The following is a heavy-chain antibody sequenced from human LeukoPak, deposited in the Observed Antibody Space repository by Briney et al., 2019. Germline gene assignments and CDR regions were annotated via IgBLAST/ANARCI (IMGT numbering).Heavy chain of an antibody. V-gene: IGHV4-38-2*01. CDR2: IYHSGST. CDR3: ARRLEYSSGWYGNDAFDI. J-gene: IGHJ3*02. D-gene: IGHD6-19*01. Sequence: SETLSLTCAVSGYSISSGYYWGWIRQPPGKGLEWIGSIYHSGSTYYIPSLKSRVTISVDTSKNQFSLKLSSVTAADTAVYYCARRLEYSSGWYGNDAFDIWGQGTMVTVSS. CDR1: GYSISSGYY.